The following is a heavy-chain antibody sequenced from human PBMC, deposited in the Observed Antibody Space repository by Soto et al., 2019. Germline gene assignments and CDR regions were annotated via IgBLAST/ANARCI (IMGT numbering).Heavy chain of an antibody. V-gene: IGHV2-5*02. Sequence: QITLNESGPTLVKPTQTLTLTCTFSGFSLSTRGVGVGWIRQPPGKALEWLALLYWDDDERYSPSLMSRLTITTDTSKNQLFLTMTNVDPVDTATYYCAHRPRGFTYFFDYWGQGTLVTVSS. CDR2: LYWDDDE. J-gene: IGHJ4*02. CDR3: AHRPRGFTYFFDY. CDR1: GFSLSTRGVG.